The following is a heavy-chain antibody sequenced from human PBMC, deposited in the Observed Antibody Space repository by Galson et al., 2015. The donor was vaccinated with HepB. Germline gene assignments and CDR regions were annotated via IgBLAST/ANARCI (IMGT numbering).Heavy chain of an antibody. J-gene: IGHJ4*02. CDR1: GFTFNNYA. V-gene: IGHV3-30-3*01. CDR3: AREGGDSGSYQDY. D-gene: IGHD3-10*01. Sequence: SLRLSCAASGFTFNNYAMHWVRQAPGKGLEWVAYMSYDETNKYYPDSVKGRFTISRDSSKDTLYLQMNSLSPEDTAVYYCAREGGDSGSYQDYWGQGTLVTVSS. CDR2: MSYDETNK.